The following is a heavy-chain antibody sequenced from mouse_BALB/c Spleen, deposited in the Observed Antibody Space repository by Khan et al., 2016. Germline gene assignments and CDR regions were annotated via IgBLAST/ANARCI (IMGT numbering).Heavy chain of an antibody. CDR1: GFNIKDNY. Sequence: VQLQQSGAELVRPGASVKLSCKASGFNIKDNYMPWVKQRPEQRLECIGWIDPANGNTISDPKFQGKASITADTSSTTAYLQLSRLTSEDTPVPYDARGSYGNYAACWGEGALVTVSA. V-gene: IGHV14-1*02. CDR3: ARGSYGNYAAC. J-gene: IGHJ3*01. CDR2: IDPANGNT. D-gene: IGHD2-1*01.